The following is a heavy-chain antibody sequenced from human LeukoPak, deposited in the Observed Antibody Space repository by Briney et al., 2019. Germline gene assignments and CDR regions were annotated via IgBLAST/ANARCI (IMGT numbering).Heavy chain of an antibody. CDR1: GFTFSSYS. CDR2: ITFSSSII. CDR3: AKWGLLTGYSSLGDWFDP. D-gene: IGHD6-19*01. V-gene: IGHV3-48*01. J-gene: IGHJ5*02. Sequence: GGSLRLSCAASGFTFSSYSMNWVRQAPGKGLEWVSYITFSSSIIYYADSVKGRFTISRDNSKNTLYLQMNSLRAEDTAVYYCAKWGLLTGYSSLGDWFDPWGQGTLVTVSS.